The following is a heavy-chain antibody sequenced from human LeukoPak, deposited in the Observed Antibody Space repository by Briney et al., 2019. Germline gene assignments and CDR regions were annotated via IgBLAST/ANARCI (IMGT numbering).Heavy chain of an antibody. Sequence: ASVKVSCKVSGYTLTELSMHWVRQAPGKGLEWTGGFDPEDGETIYAQKFQGRVTMTEDTSTDTAYMELSSLRSEDTAVYYCATPYGSGSYYLNFDYWGQGTLVTVSS. CDR2: FDPEDGET. CDR1: GYTLTELS. V-gene: IGHV1-24*01. CDR3: ATPYGSGSYYLNFDY. D-gene: IGHD3-10*01. J-gene: IGHJ4*02.